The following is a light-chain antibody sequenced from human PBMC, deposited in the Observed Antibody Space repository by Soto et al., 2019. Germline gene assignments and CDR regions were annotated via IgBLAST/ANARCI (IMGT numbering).Light chain of an antibody. J-gene: IGLJ3*02. Sequence: QSVLRHPPSVTWAPGHRVTISCTGNNSNLGAGYDVHWYQQLPGAAPKLVIFGNRNRPSGVPERFSGSKSGTSASLAITGLQAEDEADYYCQAYDYSLTDFVFCGGTKVTVL. CDR3: QAYDYSLTDFV. V-gene: IGLV1-40*01. CDR1: NSNLGAGYD. CDR2: GNR.